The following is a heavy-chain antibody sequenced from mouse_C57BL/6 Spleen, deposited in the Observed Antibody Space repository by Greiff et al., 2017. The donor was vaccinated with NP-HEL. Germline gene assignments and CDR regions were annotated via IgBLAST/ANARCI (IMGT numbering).Heavy chain of an antibody. D-gene: IGHD2-3*01. CDR2: INPGSGGT. Sequence: QVQLQQSGAELVRPGTSVKVSCKASGYAFTNYLIEWVKQRPGQGLEWIGVINPGSGGTNYNEKFKGKATLTADKSSSTAYMQLSSLTSEDSAVYFCARSNDGYYVEMDYWGQGTSVTVSS. CDR3: ARSNDGYYVEMDY. V-gene: IGHV1-54*01. CDR1: GYAFTNYL. J-gene: IGHJ4*01.